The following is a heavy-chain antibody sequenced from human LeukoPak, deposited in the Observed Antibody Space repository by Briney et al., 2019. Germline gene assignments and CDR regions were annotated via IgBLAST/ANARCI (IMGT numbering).Heavy chain of an antibody. CDR3: AKDDSTLGQSVNHYFDY. CDR1: GXTFTSYG. CDR2: ISYDGSNT. V-gene: IGHV3-30*18. J-gene: IGHJ4*02. Sequence: TGGSLRLSWAASGXTFTSYGMHWVRQAPGKGLEWVAVISYDGSNTYYADSVKGRFTISRDDSKNTLLLHMNSLRAEDTAVYFCAKDDSTLGQSVNHYFDYWGQGTLVTVSS. D-gene: IGHD3-16*01.